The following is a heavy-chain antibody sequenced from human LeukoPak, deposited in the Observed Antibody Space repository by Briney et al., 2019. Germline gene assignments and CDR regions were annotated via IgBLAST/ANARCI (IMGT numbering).Heavy chain of an antibody. J-gene: IGHJ4*02. CDR3: ARGGGSYGDFFDY. CDR1: GFTFSSDW. CDR2: IKQDGSEK. Sequence: GGSLRLSCAASGFTFSSDWMSWVRQAPGKGLEWVANIKQDGSEKYYVDSVKGRFTISRDNAKNSLYLQMNSLRAEDTAVYYCARGGGSYGDFFDYWGQGTLVTVSS. V-gene: IGHV3-7*03. D-gene: IGHD4-17*01.